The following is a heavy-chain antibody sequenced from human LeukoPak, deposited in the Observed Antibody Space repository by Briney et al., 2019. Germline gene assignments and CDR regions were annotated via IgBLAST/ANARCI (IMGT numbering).Heavy chain of an antibody. CDR3: AKAFGGYYYQGDYYYYYMDV. Sequence: TSGTLSLTCAVSGGSISSRNWWSWVRQAPGKGLEWVSGITWNGGSTGYADSVKGRFTISRDNANNSLYLQMNSLRAEDTAVYYCAKAFGGYYYQGDYYYYYMDVWGKGTTVTISS. CDR1: GGSISSR. CDR2: ITWNGGST. J-gene: IGHJ6*03. V-gene: IGHV3-20*04. D-gene: IGHD3-22*01.